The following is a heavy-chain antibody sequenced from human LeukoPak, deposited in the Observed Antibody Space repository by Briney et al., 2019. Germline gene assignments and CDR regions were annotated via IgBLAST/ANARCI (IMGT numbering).Heavy chain of an antibody. J-gene: IGHJ5*02. V-gene: IGHV5-51*01. CDR3: ARGLPEKGYCTNGVCYTRFDP. Sequence: ASVKVSCKGSGYSFTSYWIGWVRQMPGKGLEWMGIIYPGDSDTRYSPSFQGQVTISADKSISTAYLQWSSLKASDTAMYYCARGLPEKGYCTNGVCYTRFDPWGQGTLVTVSS. D-gene: IGHD2-8*01. CDR2: IYPGDSDT. CDR1: GYSFTSYW.